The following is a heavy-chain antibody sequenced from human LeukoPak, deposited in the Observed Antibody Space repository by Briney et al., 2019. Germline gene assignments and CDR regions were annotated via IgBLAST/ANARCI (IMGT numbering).Heavy chain of an antibody. CDR2: IIPIFGTA. D-gene: IGHD3-3*01. CDR3: AGGYDFWSGYRGYYYYYMDV. Sequence: GASVKVSCKASGGTFSSYAISWVRQAPGQGLEWMGGIIPIFGTANYAQKFQGRVTITTDESTSTAYMELSSLRSEDTAVYYCAGGYDFWSGYRGYYYYYMDVWGKGTTVTVSS. CDR1: GGTFSSYA. V-gene: IGHV1-69*05. J-gene: IGHJ6*03.